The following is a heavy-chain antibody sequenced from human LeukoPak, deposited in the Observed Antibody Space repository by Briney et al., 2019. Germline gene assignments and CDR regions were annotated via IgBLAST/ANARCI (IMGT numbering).Heavy chain of an antibody. D-gene: IGHD3-22*01. CDR1: GGSFSGYY. CDR2: INHSGST. V-gene: IGHV4-34*01. CDR3: ARTQRDYYDSSGYYYDYFDY. J-gene: IGHJ4*02. Sequence: SETLSLTCAVYGGSFSGYYWSWIRQPPGKGLEWIGEINHSGSTNYNPSLKSRVTISVDKSKNQFSLKLSSVTAADTAVYYCARTQRDYYDSSGYYYDYFDYWGQGTLVTVSS.